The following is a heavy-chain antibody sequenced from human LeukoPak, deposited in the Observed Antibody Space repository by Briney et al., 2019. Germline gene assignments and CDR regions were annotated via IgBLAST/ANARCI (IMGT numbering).Heavy chain of an antibody. J-gene: IGHJ4*02. D-gene: IGHD6-6*01. CDR1: GFSFSTYG. CDR2: MWYDGSKD. V-gene: IGHV3-33*06. CDR3: AKDRKTYEYTFDY. Sequence: PGKSLRLSCAASGFSFSTYGIHWVRQAPGKGLEWVAVMWYDGSKDYYADSVKGRFTTSRDTSKNTLYLQMNNLRAEDTAVYYCAKDRKTYEYTFDYWGQGTLVTVSS.